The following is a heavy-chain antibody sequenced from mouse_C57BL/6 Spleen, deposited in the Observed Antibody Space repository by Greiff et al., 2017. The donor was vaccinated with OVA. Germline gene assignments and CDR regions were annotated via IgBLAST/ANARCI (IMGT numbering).Heavy chain of an antibody. CDR1: GYTFTSYW. V-gene: IGHV1-61*01. D-gene: IGHD1-1*01. J-gene: IGHJ2*01. Sequence: QVQLKQPGAELVRPGSSVKLSCKASGYTFTSYWMDWVKQRPGQGLEWIGNIYPSDSETHYNQKFKDKATLTVDKSSSTAYMQLSSLTSEDSAVYYCARLGLYYGSSWRDYWGQGTTLTVSS. CDR2: IYPSDSET. CDR3: ARLGLYYGSSWRDY.